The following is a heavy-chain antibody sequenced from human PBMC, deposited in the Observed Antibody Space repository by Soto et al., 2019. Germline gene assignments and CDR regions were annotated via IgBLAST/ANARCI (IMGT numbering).Heavy chain of an antibody. CDR2: INPSGGST. J-gene: IGHJ6*02. Sequence: GASVKVSCKASGYTFTSYYMHWVRQAPGQGLEWMGIINPSGGSTSYAQKFQGRVTMTRDTSTSTVYMELSSLRSEDTAVYYCARDGAPDYDILTGYYYYYGMDVWGQGTLVTVSS. CDR1: GYTFTSYY. CDR3: ARDGAPDYDILTGYYYYYGMDV. D-gene: IGHD3-9*01. V-gene: IGHV1-46*03.